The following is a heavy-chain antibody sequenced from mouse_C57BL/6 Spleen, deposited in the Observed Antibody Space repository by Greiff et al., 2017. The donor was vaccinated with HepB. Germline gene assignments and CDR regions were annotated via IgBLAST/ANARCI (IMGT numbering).Heavy chain of an antibody. CDR2: IDPSDSYT. Sequence: QVQLQQPGAELVMPGASVKLSCKASGYTFTSYWMHWVKQRPGQGLEWIAEIDPSDSYTNYNQKFKGKSTLTVDKSSSTAYMQLSSLTSEDSAVYYCARSPLDYFDYWGQGTTLTVSS. CDR1: GYTFTSYW. CDR3: ARSPLDYFDY. V-gene: IGHV1-69*01. J-gene: IGHJ2*01. D-gene: IGHD6-1*01.